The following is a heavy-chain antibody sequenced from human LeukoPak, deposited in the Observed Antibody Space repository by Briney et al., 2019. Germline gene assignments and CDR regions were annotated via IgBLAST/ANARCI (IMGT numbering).Heavy chain of an antibody. CDR2: ISTSSGYK. V-gene: IGHV3-21*01. Sequence: PGGSLRLSCAASGFSFSSFSMNWVRQAPGKGLDWVSSISTSSGYKYYADSMKGRFTVSRDNAKNSLYLQMNSLRAEDTAVYFCAREGLAAAGHDYWGQGTLVTVSS. CDR3: AREGLAAAGHDY. D-gene: IGHD6-13*01. CDR1: GFSFSSFS. J-gene: IGHJ4*02.